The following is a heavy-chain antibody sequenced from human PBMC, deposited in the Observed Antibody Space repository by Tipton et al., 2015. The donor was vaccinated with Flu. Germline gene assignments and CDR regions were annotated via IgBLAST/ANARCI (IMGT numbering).Heavy chain of an antibody. CDR1: GGSISSYY. V-gene: IGHV4-59*01. J-gene: IGHJ4*02. Sequence: TLSLTCTVSGGSISSYYWSWIRQPPGKGLEWIGYIYYSGSTNYNPSLKSRVTISVDTSKNQFSLKLSSVTAADTAVYYCARAGYSSGWIYDYWGQGTLVTVSS. D-gene: IGHD6-19*01. CDR2: IYYSGST. CDR3: ARAGYSSGWIYDY.